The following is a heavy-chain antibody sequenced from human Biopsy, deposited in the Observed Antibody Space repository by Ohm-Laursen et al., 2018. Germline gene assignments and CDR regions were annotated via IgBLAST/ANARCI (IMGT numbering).Heavy chain of an antibody. D-gene: IGHD2-8*01. Sequence: LTCAASGFTFSGFSMNWVRQAPGKGLEWVSSISASGNHIYYTDSAKGRFTVSRDNGKNSVYLQMNSLRVEDTAVYYCARDGEAKYCKHGVCPSDFWGQGTLVTVSS. CDR2: ISASGNHI. CDR1: GFTFSGFS. CDR3: ARDGEAKYCKHGVCPSDF. J-gene: IGHJ4*02. V-gene: IGHV3-21*01.